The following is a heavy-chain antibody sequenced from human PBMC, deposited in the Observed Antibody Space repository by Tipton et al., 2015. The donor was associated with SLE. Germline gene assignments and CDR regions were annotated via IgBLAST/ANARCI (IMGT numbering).Heavy chain of an antibody. V-gene: IGHV1-18*01. CDR1: GYTFTSYG. D-gene: IGHD4-17*01. CDR3: AKDRRGGDYHYWDFDL. J-gene: IGHJ2*01. CDR2: ISAYNGNT. Sequence: QLVQSGAEVNKPGASVKVSCKASGYTFTSYGISWLRQAPGQGLEWMGWISAYNGNTNYAQKLQGRVTMTTDTSTSTAHMELRSLRSDDTAVYYCAKDRRGGDYHYWDFDLGGQGTLVT.